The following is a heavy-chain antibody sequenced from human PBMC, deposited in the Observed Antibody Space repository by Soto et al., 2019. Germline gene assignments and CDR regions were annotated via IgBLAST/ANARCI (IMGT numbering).Heavy chain of an antibody. CDR2: MNPDSGDT. D-gene: IGHD7-27*01. V-gene: IGHV1-8*01. J-gene: IGHJ4*02. CDR1: GYTFTNYY. CDR3: ARSRGGTGVHFDF. Sequence: ASVKVSCKASGYTFTNYYINWVRQATGQGPEWMGWMNPDSGDTGYVPNFQGRVTMTRSTSISTAYMELSDLRSEDTAVYYCARSRGGTGVHFDFWGQGTQVTVSS.